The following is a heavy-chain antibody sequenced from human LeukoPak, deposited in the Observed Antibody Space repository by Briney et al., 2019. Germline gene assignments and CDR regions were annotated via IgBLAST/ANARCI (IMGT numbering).Heavy chain of an antibody. CDR1: GYTFTGYY. D-gene: IGHD3-9*01. Sequence: ASVKVSCKASGYTFTGYYMHWVRQAPGQGLEWMGWINPNSGGTNYAQKFQGRVTMTRDTSISTAYMELSRLRSDDTAVYYCARADYDILTGYFAPADYWGQGTLVTVSS. CDR3: ARADYDILTGYFAPADY. CDR2: INPNSGGT. V-gene: IGHV1-2*02. J-gene: IGHJ4*02.